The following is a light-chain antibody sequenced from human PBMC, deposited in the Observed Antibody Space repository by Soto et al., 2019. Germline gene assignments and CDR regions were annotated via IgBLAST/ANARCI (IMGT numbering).Light chain of an antibody. CDR2: GAS. V-gene: IGKV3-20*01. CDR1: QSVSSTY. J-gene: IGKJ2*01. Sequence: EIVLTQSPCTLSFSPLERSTLSCRASQSVSSTYLAWYQQKPGQAPRLLIYGASSRATGIPDRFSGSGSGTDFTLTISRLEPEDFVVYYCQHYDTSPLYTFGQGTKVDIK. CDR3: QHYDTSPLYT.